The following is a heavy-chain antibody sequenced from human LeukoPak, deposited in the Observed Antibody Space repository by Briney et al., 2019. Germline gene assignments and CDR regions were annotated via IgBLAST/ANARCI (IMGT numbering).Heavy chain of an antibody. J-gene: IGHJ4*02. D-gene: IGHD3-10*01. CDR1: GFTFDDYA. CDR3: AKGVGSRSWYYFDY. Sequence: GGSLRLSCAACGFTFDDYAMHWVRQAPGKGLEWVSGISWNSGSIGYADSVKGRFTISRDNAKNSLYLQMNSLGAEDTALYYCAKGVGSRSWYYFDYWGQGTLVTVSS. V-gene: IGHV3-9*01. CDR2: ISWNSGSI.